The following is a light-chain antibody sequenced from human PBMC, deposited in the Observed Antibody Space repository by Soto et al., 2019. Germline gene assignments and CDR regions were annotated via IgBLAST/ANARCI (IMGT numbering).Light chain of an antibody. Sequence: EIVRTQSPGTLPLSPGERATLSSRASQSVSDIYLAWYQQKPGQAPRLLIYAASRRDAGIPDRFSGSGSGTDFALTISSLEPEDFAMYYCQQYVTSPWTFCQGTKVEI. CDR1: QSVSDIY. J-gene: IGKJ1*01. V-gene: IGKV3-20*01. CDR3: QQYVTSPWT. CDR2: AAS.